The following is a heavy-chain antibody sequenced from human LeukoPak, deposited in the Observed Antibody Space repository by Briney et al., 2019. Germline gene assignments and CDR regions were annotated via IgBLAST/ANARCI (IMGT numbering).Heavy chain of an antibody. J-gene: IGHJ4*02. D-gene: IGHD3-10*01. CDR2: IYYSGIT. Sequence: SETLSLTCTVSGGSISSSSYYWGWIRQPPGKGLEWIGSIYYSGITYYNPSLKSRVTISVDTSKNQFSLKLSSVTAADTAVYYCARSNAWFGELLIDFDYWGQGTLVTVSS. CDR1: GGSISSSSYY. V-gene: IGHV4-39*07. CDR3: ARSNAWFGELLIDFDY.